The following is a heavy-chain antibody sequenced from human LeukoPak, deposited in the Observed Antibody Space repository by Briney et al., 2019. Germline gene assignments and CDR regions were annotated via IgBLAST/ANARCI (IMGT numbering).Heavy chain of an antibody. CDR1: GGSINNYY. Sequence: SETLSLTCVVSGGSINNYYWSWIRQPPGKGLEWIGYIYYSGSTNYNTSLKSRVTISVDTSKNQFSPKVSSVTAADTAVYYYARVGRGDYVWGSYSFDYWGQGTLVTVSS. J-gene: IGHJ4*02. D-gene: IGHD3-16*01. CDR2: IYYSGST. CDR3: ARVGRGDYVWGSYSFDY. V-gene: IGHV4-59*01.